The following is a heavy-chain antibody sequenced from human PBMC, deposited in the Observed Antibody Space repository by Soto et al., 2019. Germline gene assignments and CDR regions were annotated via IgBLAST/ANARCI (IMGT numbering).Heavy chain of an antibody. CDR3: ARHMTVWQPYYDFWSGYLGY. J-gene: IGHJ4*02. V-gene: IGHV4-39*01. D-gene: IGHD3-3*01. CDR1: GGSISSSSYY. CDR2: IYYSGST. Sequence: SETLSLTCTVSGGSISSSSYYWGWIRQPPGKGLEWIGSIYYSGSTYYNPSLKSRVTISVDTSKNQFSLKLSSVTAADTAVYYCARHMTVWQPYYDFWSGYLGYWGQGTLVTVSS.